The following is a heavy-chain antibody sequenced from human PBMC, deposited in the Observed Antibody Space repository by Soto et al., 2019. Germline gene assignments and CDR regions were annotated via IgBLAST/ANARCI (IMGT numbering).Heavy chain of an antibody. Sequence: ASVKVSCKASGGTFSSYAISWVRQAPGQGLEWMGGIIPIFGTANYAQKFQGRVTITADESTSTAYMELSSLRSEDTAVYYCARAPLDIVAKGRWFDPWGQGTLVTVSS. CDR3: ARAPLDIVAKGRWFDP. V-gene: IGHV1-69*13. CDR2: IIPIFGTA. CDR1: GGTFSSYA. D-gene: IGHD2-2*03. J-gene: IGHJ5*02.